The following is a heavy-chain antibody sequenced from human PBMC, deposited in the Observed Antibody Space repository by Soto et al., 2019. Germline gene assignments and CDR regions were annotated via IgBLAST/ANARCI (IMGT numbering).Heavy chain of an antibody. CDR3: ARGQTYYDFWSGYPYYYYYGMDV. Sequence: QVQLQESGPGLVKPSETLSLTCTVSGGSISSYYWSWIRQPAGKGLEWIGRIYTSGSTNYNPSLKSRVTMSVDTSKNQFSLKLSPVTAADTAVYYCARGQTYYDFWSGYPYYYYYGMDVWGQGTTVTVSS. D-gene: IGHD3-3*01. V-gene: IGHV4-4*07. J-gene: IGHJ6*02. CDR1: GGSISSYY. CDR2: IYTSGST.